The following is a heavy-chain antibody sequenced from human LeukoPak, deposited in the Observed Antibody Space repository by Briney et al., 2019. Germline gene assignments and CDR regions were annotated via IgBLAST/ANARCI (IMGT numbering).Heavy chain of an antibody. J-gene: IGHJ5*02. Sequence: GGSLRLSCAAPGITFSSFGMHWVRQAPGKGLVWVAFMWYDGSNKYYADSVKGRFTISRDNSKNTLYLQMNSLRAEDTAVYYCARDATETAGPLDPWGRGTLVTVSS. CDR1: GITFSSFG. CDR3: ARDATETAGPLDP. CDR2: MWYDGSNK. D-gene: IGHD1-14*01. V-gene: IGHV3-33*01.